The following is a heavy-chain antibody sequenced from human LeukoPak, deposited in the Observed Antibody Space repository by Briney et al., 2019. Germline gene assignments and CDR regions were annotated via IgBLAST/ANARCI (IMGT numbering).Heavy chain of an antibody. CDR2: IYYSGST. Sequence: ASEALSLTCSVSGASISSYFWSWVRQPPGKGLEWIGYIYYSGSTNYNPSLKSRVTISVDTSKNQFSLKLASVTTADTAVYYCARDRWLGYWGQGTQVTVSS. V-gene: IGHV4-59*01. J-gene: IGHJ4*02. CDR1: GASISSYF. D-gene: IGHD5-12*01. CDR3: ARDRWLGY.